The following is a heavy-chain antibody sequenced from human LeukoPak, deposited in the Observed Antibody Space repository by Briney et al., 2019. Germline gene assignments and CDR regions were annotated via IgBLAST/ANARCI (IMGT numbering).Heavy chain of an antibody. CDR2: TRNKANSYTT. D-gene: IGHD6-19*01. Sequence: GRSLRPSSAASVFTFSDHYMDWVRQAPGKGLEWVGRTRNKANSYTTESAASVKGRFTISRDDSKNSLYLQMNSLNTEDTAVYYCARVNGWYYFDYWGQGTLVTVSS. CDR3: ARVNGWYYFDY. V-gene: IGHV3-72*01. J-gene: IGHJ4*02. CDR1: VFTFSDHY.